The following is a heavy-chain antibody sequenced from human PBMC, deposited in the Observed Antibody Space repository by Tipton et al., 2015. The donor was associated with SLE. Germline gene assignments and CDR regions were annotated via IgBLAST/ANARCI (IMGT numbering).Heavy chain of an antibody. Sequence: TLSLTCALYGGSFSDYYWSWIRQPPGKGLEWIGEINHSGSTNYNPSLKSRVTISVDTSKNQFSLKLSSVAAADTAVYFCARDRSGGGGYVLDSWGQGTLVTVSS. V-gene: IGHV4-34*01. J-gene: IGHJ4*02. CDR3: ARDRSGGGGYVLDS. CDR1: GGSFSDYY. CDR2: INHSGST. D-gene: IGHD5-12*01.